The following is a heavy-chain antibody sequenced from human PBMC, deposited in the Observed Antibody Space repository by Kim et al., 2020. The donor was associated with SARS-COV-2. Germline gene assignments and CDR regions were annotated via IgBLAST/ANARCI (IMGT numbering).Heavy chain of an antibody. CDR2: IYYSGST. Sequence: SETLSLTCTVSGGSISSSSYYWGWIRQPPGKGLEWIGSIYYSGSTYYNPSLKSRVTISVDTSKNQFSLKLSSVTAADTAVYYCARHFTIFGVVGSLFDYWGQGTLVTVSS. CDR3: ARHFTIFGVVGSLFDY. D-gene: IGHD3-3*01. J-gene: IGHJ4*02. CDR1: GGSISSSSYY. V-gene: IGHV4-39*01.